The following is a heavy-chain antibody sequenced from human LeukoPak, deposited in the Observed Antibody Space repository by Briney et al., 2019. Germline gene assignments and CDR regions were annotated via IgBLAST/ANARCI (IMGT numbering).Heavy chain of an antibody. CDR2: ISSSGSTI. V-gene: IGHV3-11*04. J-gene: IGHJ4*02. Sequence: PGGSLRLSXAASGFTFSDYYMSWIRQSPGKGLEWLSYISSSGSTIYYADSVKGRFTISRDNAKNSLYLQMNSLRAEDTAVYYCASPVAFGGVDYWGQGTLVTVSS. CDR1: GFTFSDYY. CDR3: ASPVAFGGVDY. D-gene: IGHD3-16*01.